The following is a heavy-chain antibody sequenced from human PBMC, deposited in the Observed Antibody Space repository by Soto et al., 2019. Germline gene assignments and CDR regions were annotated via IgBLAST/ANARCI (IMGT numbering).Heavy chain of an antibody. Sequence: EVQLLESGGGLVQDGGSLRLSCAASGFTFSSCAMSWVRQAPGKGLEWVSGIGGGGTDTYYADSVKGRFTTSRDNSKNTLHLRMNSLRADDTAVYDCAKEGSSRHSDVDYWGQGTLVTVSS. V-gene: IGHV3-23*01. CDR1: GFTFSSCA. D-gene: IGHD2-15*01. CDR3: AKEGSSRHSDVDY. CDR2: IGGGGTDT. J-gene: IGHJ4*02.